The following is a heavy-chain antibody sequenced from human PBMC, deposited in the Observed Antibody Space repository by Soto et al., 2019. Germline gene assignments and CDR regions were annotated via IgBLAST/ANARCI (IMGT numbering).Heavy chain of an antibody. CDR1: GFTFSGSA. D-gene: IGHD3-10*01. V-gene: IGHV3-73*01. Sequence: GGSLRLSCAASGFTFSGSAMHWVRQASGKGLEWVGRIRSKANSYATAYAASVKGRFTISRDDSKNTAYLQMNSLKTEDTAVYYCTSTQYGSGSYYPSYRIDYWGQGTLVTVSS. J-gene: IGHJ4*02. CDR2: IRSKANSYAT. CDR3: TSTQYGSGSYYPSYRIDY.